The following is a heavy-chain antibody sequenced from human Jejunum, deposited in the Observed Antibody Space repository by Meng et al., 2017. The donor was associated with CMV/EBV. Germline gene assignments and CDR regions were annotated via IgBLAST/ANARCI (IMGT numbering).Heavy chain of an antibody. J-gene: IGHJ3*02. CDR2: INQVGSAT. V-gene: IGHV3-7*01. CDR3: VKHISISGVVIMGAFDI. Sequence: FNTYWMTWVRQAPGKGLEWVANINQVGSATNYVDSVKGRFTISRDNAKNLLYLQMNSLRPEDSAVYYCVKHISISGVVIMGAFDIWGQGTMVTVSS. D-gene: IGHD3-3*01. CDR1: FNTYW.